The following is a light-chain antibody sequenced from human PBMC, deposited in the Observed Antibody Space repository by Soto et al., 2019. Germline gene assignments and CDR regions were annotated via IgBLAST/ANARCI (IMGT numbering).Light chain of an antibody. CDR2: GVS. V-gene: IGKV3-15*01. J-gene: IGKJ4*01. Sequence: EIVMTQSPATLSVSPGETVTITCRASQSIAGNLAWYQQKPGQPPRLLIYGVSTRDSGVPARFSGSGSGTDFTLTISRLQPEDFAAYYCQQFCSYPITFGGGTKVDI. CDR3: QQFCSYPIT. CDR1: QSIAGN.